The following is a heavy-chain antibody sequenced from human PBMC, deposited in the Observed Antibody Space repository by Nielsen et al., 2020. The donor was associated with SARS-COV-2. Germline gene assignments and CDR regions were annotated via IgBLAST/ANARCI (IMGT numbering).Heavy chain of an antibody. V-gene: IGHV4-31*03. J-gene: IGHJ6*02. D-gene: IGHD4-11*01. CDR2: IYYSGST. Sequence: SETLSLTCTVSGGSIRSGGYYWSWIRQHPGKGLEWIGYIYYSGSTYYNPSLKSRVTISVDTSKNQFSLKLSSVTAADTAVYYCAKDGLQGYGMDVWGQGTTVTVSS. CDR3: AKDGLQGYGMDV. CDR1: GGSIRSGGYY.